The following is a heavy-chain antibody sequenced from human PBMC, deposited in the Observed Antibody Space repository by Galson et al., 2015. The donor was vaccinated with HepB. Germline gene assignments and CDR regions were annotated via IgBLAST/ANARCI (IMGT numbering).Heavy chain of an antibody. J-gene: IGHJ3*02. V-gene: IGHV1-18*01. CDR3: ARYPRRIGPYKRVGPQSDGFDI. D-gene: IGHD3/OR15-3a*01. Sequence: SVKVSCKASGYTFTSSGISWVRQAPGQGLEWMGGISVYSGNTNYAQKFQGRVTMTTDTSTSTAYMELRSLRSDDTALYYCARYPRRIGPYKRVGPQSDGFDIWGPATRVTVSS. CDR2: ISVYSGNT. CDR1: GYTFTSSG.